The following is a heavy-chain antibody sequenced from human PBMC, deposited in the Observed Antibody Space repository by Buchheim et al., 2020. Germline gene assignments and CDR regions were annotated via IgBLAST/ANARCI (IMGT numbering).Heavy chain of an antibody. CDR2: ISYDGSET. CDR3: AKKGGYRSGSTYYYYYMDV. D-gene: IGHD5-18*01. CDR1: GFTFGSFG. J-gene: IGHJ6*03. V-gene: IGHV3-30*18. Sequence: QVQLVESGGGVVQPGRSLRLSCAASGFTFGSFGIHWVRQAPGKGLEWVALISYDGSETYYGDTVKGRFTISRANSKTTLYLQMNSLRAEDTAVYYCAKKGGYRSGSTYYYYYMDVWGKGTT.